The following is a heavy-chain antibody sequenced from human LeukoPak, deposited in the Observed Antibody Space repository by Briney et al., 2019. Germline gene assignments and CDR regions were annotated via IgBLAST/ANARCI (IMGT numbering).Heavy chain of an antibody. V-gene: IGHV4-34*01. D-gene: IGHD2-2*01. Sequence: SETLSLTCAVYGGSFSGYYWSWIRQPPGKGLEWIGEINHGGSTNYNPSLKSRVTISVDTSKNQFSLKLSSVTAADTAVYYCARGRSGTSCPFDIWGQGTMVTVSS. CDR1: GGSFSGYY. CDR2: INHGGST. J-gene: IGHJ3*02. CDR3: ARGRSGTSCPFDI.